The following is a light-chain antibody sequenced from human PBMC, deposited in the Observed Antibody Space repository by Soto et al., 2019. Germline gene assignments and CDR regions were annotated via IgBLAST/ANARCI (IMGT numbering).Light chain of an antibody. Sequence: EIVLTQSPATLSLSPGERATLSYRASQSVSSYLAWYQQTPGQAPRLLIYDASNRATGIPASFSGSRSGTDFSLTVSGREPDDCAVYYCQQSSSWPPVTCGGGTKVEIK. CDR3: QQSSSWPPVT. CDR2: DAS. J-gene: IGKJ4*02. V-gene: IGKV3-11*01. CDR1: QSVSSY.